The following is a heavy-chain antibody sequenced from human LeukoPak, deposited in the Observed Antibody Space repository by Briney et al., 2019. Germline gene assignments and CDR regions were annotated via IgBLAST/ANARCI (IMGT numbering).Heavy chain of an antibody. Sequence: GGSLRLSCAASGFTFSSYGMHWVRQAPGKGLEWVAVITYDGSNKYYADSVKGRFTISRDNSKNTLYLQMNSLRAEDTAVYYCAKDLVDYWGQGTLVTVSS. J-gene: IGHJ4*02. CDR2: ITYDGSNK. CDR1: GFTFSSYG. V-gene: IGHV3-30*18. CDR3: AKDLVDY.